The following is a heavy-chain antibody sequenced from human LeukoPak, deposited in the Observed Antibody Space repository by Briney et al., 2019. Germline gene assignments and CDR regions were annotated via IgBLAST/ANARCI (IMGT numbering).Heavy chain of an antibody. CDR1: GGSFSGYY. Sequence: NPSETLSLTCAVYGGSFSGYYWSWIRQPPGKGLEWIGEINHSGSTNYNPSLKSRVTISVDTSKNQFSLKLSSVTAADTAVYYCARGQGEYNWFDPWGQGTLVTVSS. J-gene: IGHJ5*02. CDR2: INHSGST. CDR3: ARGQGEYNWFDP. V-gene: IGHV4-34*01. D-gene: IGHD3-10*01.